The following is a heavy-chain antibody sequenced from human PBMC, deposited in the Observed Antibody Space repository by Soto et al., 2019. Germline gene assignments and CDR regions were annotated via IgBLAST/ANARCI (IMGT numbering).Heavy chain of an antibody. CDR1: GYTFTSYA. V-gene: IGHV1-24*01. J-gene: IGHJ4*02. D-gene: IGHD5-12*01. Sequence: ASVKVSCKASGYTFTSYAMHWVRQAPGQRLEWMGGFDPEDGETIYAQKFQGRVTMTEDTSTDTAYMELSSLRSEDTAVYYCATEPRYSGYLEFDYWGQGTLATVSS. CDR2: FDPEDGET. CDR3: ATEPRYSGYLEFDY.